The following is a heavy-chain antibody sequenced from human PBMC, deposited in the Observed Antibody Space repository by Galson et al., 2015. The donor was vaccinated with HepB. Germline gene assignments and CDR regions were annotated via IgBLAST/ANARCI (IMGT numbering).Heavy chain of an antibody. CDR3: ATSCKDDIGGNFYYILDV. Sequence: SVKVSCKASGRTFETCAISWVRQAPGQGLEWMGGIMPIFRTPDYAQKFQGRVTITADESTNTVYMDLSSLTSEDTAIYYCATSCKDDIGGNFYYILDVWGHGTRVTVST. V-gene: IGHV1-69*13. D-gene: IGHD3-16*01. CDR1: GRTFETCA. CDR2: IMPIFRTP. J-gene: IGHJ6*01.